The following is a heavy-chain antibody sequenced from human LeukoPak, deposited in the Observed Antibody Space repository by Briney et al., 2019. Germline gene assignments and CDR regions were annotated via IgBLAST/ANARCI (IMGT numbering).Heavy chain of an antibody. CDR1: GFTFSNYA. D-gene: IGHD4-17*01. CDR3: AKNYGDSRPYSDY. CDR2: ISGGGDYT. J-gene: IGHJ4*02. V-gene: IGHV3-23*01. Sequence: PGGALRLSCAASGFTFSNYAMTWVGQGPGKGLEGVSAISGGGDYTLYADAVKGRYTTSRDNSKNTLFLQMSSLRAEDTAVYYCAKNYGDSRPYSDYWGQGILVTVSS.